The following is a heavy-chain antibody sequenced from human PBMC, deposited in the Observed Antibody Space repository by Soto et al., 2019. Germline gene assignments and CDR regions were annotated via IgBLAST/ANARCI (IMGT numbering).Heavy chain of an antibody. D-gene: IGHD2-2*01. CDR2: ISYNGNNK. Sequence: GGSLRLSCAASGFTFSSFGMHWVRQAPGKGLEWVAVISYNGNNKYYADSVKGRFTISRDNSKNTLFLQMNSLRAEDTAVYYCARGCSSTSCYGLDYWGQGTLVTVSS. J-gene: IGHJ4*02. CDR3: ARGCSSTSCYGLDY. V-gene: IGHV3-30*03. CDR1: GFTFSSFG.